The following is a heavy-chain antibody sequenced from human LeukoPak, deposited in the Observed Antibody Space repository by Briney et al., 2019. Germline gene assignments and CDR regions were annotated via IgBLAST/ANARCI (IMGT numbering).Heavy chain of an antibody. J-gene: IGHJ5*02. Sequence: GGSLRLSCAASGFTVSSKYMSWVRQAPGKGLDWVSAISDDSAKIYYSASVKGRFTISRDNSKNTLFLQLNSLRVEDTGVYYCAREYDSSWPSWGQGTLVTVSS. V-gene: IGHV3-23*01. CDR2: ISDDSAKI. CDR1: GFTVSSKY. D-gene: IGHD3-22*01. CDR3: AREYDSSWPS.